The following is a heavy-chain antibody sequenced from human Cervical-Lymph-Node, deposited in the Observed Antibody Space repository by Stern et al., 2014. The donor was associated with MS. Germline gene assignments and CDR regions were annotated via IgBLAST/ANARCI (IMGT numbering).Heavy chain of an antibody. CDR3: ARQRYFDY. Sequence: EVQLVESGPEVKRPGESLKISCQASGYTFTSYWIGWVRQMPWQGLEWVAIIFPGGSDIRYSPSFQGQVTISAEKSSSTAYLQWNNLKASDTAIYYCARQRYFDYWGQGTLVTVSS. CDR1: GYTFTSYW. V-gene: IGHV5-51*01. J-gene: IGHJ4*02. CDR2: IFPGGSDI.